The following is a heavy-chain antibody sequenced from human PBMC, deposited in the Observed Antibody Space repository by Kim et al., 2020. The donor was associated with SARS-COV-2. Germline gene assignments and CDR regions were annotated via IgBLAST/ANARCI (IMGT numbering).Heavy chain of an antibody. D-gene: IGHD3-9*01. J-gene: IGHJ3*02. Sequence: SRVTISVDTSKNQFSLKLSSVTAADTAVYYCATRYDILTGHITGNDAFDIWGQGTMVTVSS. V-gene: IGHV4-39*07. CDR3: ATRYDILTGHITGNDAFDI.